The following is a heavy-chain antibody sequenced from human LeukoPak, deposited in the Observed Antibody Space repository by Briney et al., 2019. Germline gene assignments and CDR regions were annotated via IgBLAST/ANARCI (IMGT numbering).Heavy chain of an antibody. CDR1: GFTFSSYW. V-gene: IGHV3-7*01. CDR2: IKQDGSEK. D-gene: IGHD2-2*01. CDR3: AKSSSTSGGYMDV. J-gene: IGHJ6*03. Sequence: PGGSLRLSCAASGFTFSSYWMSWVRQAPGKGLEWVANIKQDGSEKYYVDSVKGRFTISRDNAKNSLYLQMNSLRAEDTAVYYCAKSSSTSGGYMDVWGKGTTVTVSS.